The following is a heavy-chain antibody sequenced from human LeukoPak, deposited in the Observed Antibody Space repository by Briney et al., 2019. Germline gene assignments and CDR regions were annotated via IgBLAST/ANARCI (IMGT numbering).Heavy chain of an antibody. CDR1: GYSFTSYW. D-gene: IGHD2-15*01. Sequence: GESLKISCQGSGYSFTSYWIGWGRQMPGKGLGWMGIIYPGDSDTRYSPSFEGQVTNSADKSISTAYLQWSSLKASDTAMYYCARLVVVAALIDYWGQGTLVTVSS. CDR2: IYPGDSDT. J-gene: IGHJ4*02. V-gene: IGHV5-51*01. CDR3: ARLVVVAALIDY.